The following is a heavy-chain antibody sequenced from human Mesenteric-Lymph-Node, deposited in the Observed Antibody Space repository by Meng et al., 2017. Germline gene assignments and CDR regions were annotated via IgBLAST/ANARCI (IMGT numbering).Heavy chain of an antibody. J-gene: IGHJ4*02. D-gene: IGHD6-13*01. CDR1: GFTFNNAW. CDR3: ASRPDEQQKALFDY. Sequence: GESLKISCAASGFTFNNAWMTWVRQAPGKGLEWVARIMSKSDGGTTDYAAPVKGRFTISRDDSKNTLYLQMNSLRTDDTAIYYCASRPDEQQKALFDYWGQGTLVTVSS. V-gene: IGHV3-15*05. CDR2: IMSKSDGGTT.